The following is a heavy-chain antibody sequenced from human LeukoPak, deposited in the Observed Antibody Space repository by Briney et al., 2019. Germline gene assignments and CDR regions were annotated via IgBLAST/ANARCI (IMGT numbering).Heavy chain of an antibody. V-gene: IGHV3-7*01. J-gene: IGHJ4*02. D-gene: IGHD2-15*01. CDR2: MNQDGSEK. Sequence: GESLRLSCAASGFTFGRFWLAWVRLAAGKGLEWVATMNQDGSEKHFVDSVKGRFTISRDNTQNSLYLQMNSLRAEDTAVYYCARLWAWIPRWSAFDYWGQGTLVTVSS. CDR3: ARLWAWIPRWSAFDY. CDR1: GFTFGRFW.